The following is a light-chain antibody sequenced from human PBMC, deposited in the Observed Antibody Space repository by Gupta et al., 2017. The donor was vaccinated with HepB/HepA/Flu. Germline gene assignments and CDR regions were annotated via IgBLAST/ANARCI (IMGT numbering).Light chain of an antibody. CDR2: KDS. V-gene: IGLV3-25*03. Sequence: SYELTQPPPVPVSPGQTARITCSGDALPKRYAYWYQQKQGQAPVLVIYKDSGRPSGIPERFSGSSSGTTVTLTIGGVQAEDEADYYCQSADSSGTYVVFGGGTRLTVL. J-gene: IGLJ2*01. CDR1: ALPKRY. CDR3: QSADSSGTYVV.